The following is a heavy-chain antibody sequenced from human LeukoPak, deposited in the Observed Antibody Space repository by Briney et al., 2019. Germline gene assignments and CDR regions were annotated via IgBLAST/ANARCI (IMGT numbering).Heavy chain of an antibody. V-gene: IGHV3-11*01. D-gene: IGHD2-15*01. CDR3: ARDRGSSDPGDCFDS. Sequence: GGSLRLSCAASGSTFSDYDMSWIRHAPGKGLEWVSYISGSGSTVYYAASVRGRFTISRDNAKNSLCLPMNSLRAEDTAVYQCARDRGSSDPGDCFDSWGQGTLVTVSS. J-gene: IGHJ5*01. CDR2: ISGSGSTV. CDR1: GSTFSDYD.